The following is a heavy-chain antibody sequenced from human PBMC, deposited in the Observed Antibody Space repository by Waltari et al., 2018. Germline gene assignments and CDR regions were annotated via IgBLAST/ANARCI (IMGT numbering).Heavy chain of an antibody. CDR3: ARGGGSLDY. CDR1: GFTFSSYW. J-gene: IGHJ4*02. V-gene: IGHV3-74*02. D-gene: IGHD3-10*01. Sequence: EVQLVESGGGLVQPGGSLRLSCAASGFTFSSYWMSWVRQAPGKGLEWVARINSEGSLISYAASVKGRFTISRDNAKNTLYLQMNSLRAEDTAVYYCARGGGSLDYWGQGTQVTVSS. CDR2: INSEGSLI.